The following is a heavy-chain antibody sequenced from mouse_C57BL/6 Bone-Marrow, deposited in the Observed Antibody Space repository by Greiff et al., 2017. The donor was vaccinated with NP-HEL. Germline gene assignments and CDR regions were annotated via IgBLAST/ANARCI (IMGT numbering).Heavy chain of an antibody. CDR2: INPNNGGT. CDR3: ARERITTVRSPWYFDV. V-gene: IGHV1-18*01. D-gene: IGHD1-1*01. Sequence: EVQLQQSGPELVKPGASVKIPCKASGYTFTDYNMDWVKQSHGKSLEWIGDINPNNGGTIYNQKFKGKATLTVDKSSSTAYMELRSLTSEDTAVYYCARERITTVRSPWYFDVWGTGTTVTVSS. J-gene: IGHJ1*03. CDR1: GYTFTDYN.